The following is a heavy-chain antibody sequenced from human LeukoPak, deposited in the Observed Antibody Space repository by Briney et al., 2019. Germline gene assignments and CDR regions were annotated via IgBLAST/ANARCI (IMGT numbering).Heavy chain of an antibody. Sequence: PGGSLRLSCAASGFTFSSYAMSWVRQAPGKGLEWVSAITGSGGRTYYADSVKGRFTISRDNSKNTLYLQMNSLRAEDTAVYYCAKDAAQWLLLPYWFDPWGQGTLVTVSS. CDR1: GFTFSSYA. CDR2: ITGSGGRT. D-gene: IGHD3-22*01. CDR3: AKDAAQWLLLPYWFDP. V-gene: IGHV3-23*01. J-gene: IGHJ5*02.